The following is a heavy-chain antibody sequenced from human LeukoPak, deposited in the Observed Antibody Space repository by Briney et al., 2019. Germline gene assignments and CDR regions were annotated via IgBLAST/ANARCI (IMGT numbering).Heavy chain of an antibody. J-gene: IGHJ6*03. CDR2: ISSSSSTI. CDR3: ASSCGGDCYPNYYYYMDV. V-gene: IGHV3-48*01. CDR1: GFTFSSYS. D-gene: IGHD2-21*01. Sequence: GGSLRLSCAASGFTFSSYSMNWVRQAPGKGLEWVSYISSSSSTIYYADSVKGRFTISRDNAKSSLYLQMNSLRAEDTAVYYCASSCGGDCYPNYYYYMDVWGKGTTVTVSS.